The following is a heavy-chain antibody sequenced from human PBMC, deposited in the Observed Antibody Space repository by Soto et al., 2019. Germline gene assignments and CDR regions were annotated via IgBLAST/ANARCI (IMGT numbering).Heavy chain of an antibody. V-gene: IGHV4-59*01. CDR1: GGSISSYY. CDR2: IYYSGST. CDR3: ASALERRWWFDP. Sequence: SETLSLTCTVSGGSISSYYWSWIRQPPGKGLEWIGYIYYSGSTNYNPSLKSRVTISVDTSKNQFSLKLSSVTAADTAVYYCASALERRWWFDPWGQGTLVTVSS. D-gene: IGHD1-1*01. J-gene: IGHJ5*02.